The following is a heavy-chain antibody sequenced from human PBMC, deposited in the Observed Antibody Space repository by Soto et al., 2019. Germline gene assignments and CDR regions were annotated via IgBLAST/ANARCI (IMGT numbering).Heavy chain of an antibody. D-gene: IGHD2-15*01. V-gene: IGHV1-69*01. J-gene: IGHJ1*01. Sequence: QVQLVQSGAEVKKPGSSVKVSCKASGGTFSSYAISWVRQAPGQGLEWMGGIIPIFGTANYAQKFQGRVTITADESTSTAYMELSSLRSEDTAVYYCARGGYCSGGSCYDLFQHWGQDTLVTVSS. CDR3: ARGGYCSGGSCYDLFQH. CDR2: IIPIFGTA. CDR1: GGTFSSYA.